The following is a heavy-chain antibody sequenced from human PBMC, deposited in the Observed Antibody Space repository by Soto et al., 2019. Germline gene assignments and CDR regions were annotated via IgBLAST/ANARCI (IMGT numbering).Heavy chain of an antibody. D-gene: IGHD1-26*01. CDR1: GGSISSGGYY. CDR2: IYYSGST. V-gene: IGHV4-61*08. CDR3: ARRVVGATTFFDY. Sequence: SETLSLTCTVSGGSISSGGYYWSWIRQHPGKGLEWIGYIYYSGSTNYNPSLKSRVTISVDTSKNQFSLKLSSVTAADTAVYYCARRVVGATTFFDYWGQGTLVTVSS. J-gene: IGHJ4*02.